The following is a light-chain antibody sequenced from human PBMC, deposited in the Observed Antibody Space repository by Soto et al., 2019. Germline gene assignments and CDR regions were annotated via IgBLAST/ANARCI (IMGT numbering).Light chain of an antibody. CDR1: NIGGKS. J-gene: IGLJ1*01. V-gene: IGLV3-21*02. CDR2: DDS. CDR3: HVWDGAADHV. Sequence: SYELTQPPSVSVAPGQTARITCGGNNIGGKSVHWYQQKPGQAPVLVVYDDSDRPSGIPDRFSGSNSGDTATLTIRRVEAGDEADYYCHVWDGAADHVFGMGTKVTV.